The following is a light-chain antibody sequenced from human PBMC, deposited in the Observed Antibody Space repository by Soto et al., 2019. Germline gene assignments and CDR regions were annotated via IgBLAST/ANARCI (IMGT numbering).Light chain of an antibody. Sequence: DIQMTPSPSFVSASIGDRVTLTCRASQGIGSWFAWYQQAPGRAPRLLIFPASPFQSGVSSRFRGSGSGTDFTLTITSLQPEDFATYFCLQANTFPVTFGEGTNVEMK. CDR3: LQANTFPVT. J-gene: IGKJ4*01. CDR1: QGIGSW. V-gene: IGKV1-12*01. CDR2: PAS.